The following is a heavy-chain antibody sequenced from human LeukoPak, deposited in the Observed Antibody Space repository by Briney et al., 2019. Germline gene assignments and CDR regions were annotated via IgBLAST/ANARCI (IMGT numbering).Heavy chain of an antibody. CDR3: ARLAREEMAQKAPFDY. CDR2: IYPGDSDT. Sequence: GESLKISCKGSGYTFTSYWIGWVRQMPGKGLEWMGIIYPGDSDTRYSPSFQGQVTISADKSISTAYLQWSSLKAPDTAMYYCARLAREEMAQKAPFDYWGQGTLVTVSS. J-gene: IGHJ4*02. CDR1: GYTFTSYW. D-gene: IGHD5-24*01. V-gene: IGHV5-51*01.